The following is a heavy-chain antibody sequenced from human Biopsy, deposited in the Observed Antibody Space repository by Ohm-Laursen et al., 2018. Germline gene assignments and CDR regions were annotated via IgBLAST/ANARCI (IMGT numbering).Heavy chain of an antibody. D-gene: IGHD3-9*01. CDR1: GASVKTSGYF. J-gene: IGHJ2*01. V-gene: IGHV4-31*03. CDR2: ISYNERT. CDR3: VREPKTGTAEAWYFDL. Sequence: TLSLTCSVSGASVKTSGYFWAWIRQRPGKGLEWIGYISYNERTHYNPSLTSRLAISFDTSNNRISLQLRSVSVADSACYYCVREPKTGTAEAWYFDLWGRGSPVTVPS.